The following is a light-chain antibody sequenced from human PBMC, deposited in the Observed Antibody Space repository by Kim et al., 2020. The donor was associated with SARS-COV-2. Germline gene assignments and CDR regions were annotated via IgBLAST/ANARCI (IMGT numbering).Light chain of an antibody. Sequence: DIQMTQSPSSLSASVGDRVTITCRASQSIRNYLNWYQQKPGKAPKLLIHAASSLQSGVPSRFSGSGSGTDFTLTISSLQPEDFATYYCQQSYSTPLTFGGRTKVDIK. J-gene: IGKJ4*01. CDR1: QSIRNY. CDR3: QQSYSTPLT. V-gene: IGKV1-39*01. CDR2: AAS.